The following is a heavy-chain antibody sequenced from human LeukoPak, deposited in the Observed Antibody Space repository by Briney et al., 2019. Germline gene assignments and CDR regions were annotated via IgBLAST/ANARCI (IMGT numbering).Heavy chain of an antibody. CDR2: INENDGGT. V-gene: IGHV3-23*01. J-gene: IGHJ4*02. CDR1: GFAFSDYA. Sequence: GGSLRLSCAASGFAFSDYAMNWVRQAPGKGLEWVSSINENDGGTSYADSVKGRFTISRDNSRDTLYLQMNSLRDEDTAVYYCVNHYVDIWGQGTLVIVSS. CDR3: VNHYVDI.